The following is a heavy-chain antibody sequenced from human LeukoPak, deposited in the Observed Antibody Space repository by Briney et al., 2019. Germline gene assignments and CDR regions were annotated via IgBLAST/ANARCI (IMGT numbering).Heavy chain of an antibody. V-gene: IGHV4-59*01. J-gene: IGHJ3*02. Sequence: SETLSLTCTVSGGSISSYYWSWIRQPPGKGLEWIGYIYYSGSTNYNPSLKSRVTISVDTSKNQFSLKLSSVTAADTAVYYCARDGIAAAGTGGGAFDIWGQGTMVTVSS. CDR2: IYYSGST. D-gene: IGHD6-13*01. CDR1: GGSISSYY. CDR3: ARDGIAAAGTGGGAFDI.